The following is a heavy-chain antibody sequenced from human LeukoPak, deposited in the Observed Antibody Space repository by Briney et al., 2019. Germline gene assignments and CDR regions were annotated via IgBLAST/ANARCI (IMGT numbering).Heavy chain of an antibody. D-gene: IGHD1-26*01. CDR1: GFTFSNYA. J-gene: IGHJ6*03. CDR2: ITSSSSYI. CDR3: ARDPYSGNYGDYYYYYMDV. V-gene: IGHV3-21*01. Sequence: GGSLRLSCLPSGFTFSNYAMTWVRQAPGKGLEWVSSITSSSSYIYYADSVKGRFTISRDNAKSSLYLQMNSLRDEDTAVYYCARDPYSGNYGDYYYYYMDVWGKGTTVTISS.